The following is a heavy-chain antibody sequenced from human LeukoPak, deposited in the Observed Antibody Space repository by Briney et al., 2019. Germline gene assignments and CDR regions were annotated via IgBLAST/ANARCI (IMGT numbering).Heavy chain of an antibody. V-gene: IGHV4-39*01. D-gene: IGHD4-23*01. CDR2: ISYSGNT. J-gene: IGHJ4*02. Sequence: SSETLSLTCIVSGDSTSGYSYYWGWIRQPPGKGLEWIASISYSGNTYYKPSLKSRVAISVDTSKNQFSLKLSSVTAADTAMYYCARQSRDGGNPIDYWGQGTLVAVSS. CDR1: GDSTSGYSYY. CDR3: ARQSRDGGNPIDY.